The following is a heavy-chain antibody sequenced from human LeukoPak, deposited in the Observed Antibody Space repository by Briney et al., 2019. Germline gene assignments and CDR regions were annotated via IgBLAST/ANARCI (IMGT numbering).Heavy chain of an antibody. Sequence: SETLSLTCTVSGGSISSYYWSWIRQPPGKGLEWIGYIYYSGSTNYNPSLKSRVTMSVDTSKNQFSLKLSSVTAADTAAYYCARDRVGYSYGSFVYWGQGTLVTVSS. D-gene: IGHD5-18*01. CDR2: IYYSGST. J-gene: IGHJ4*02. CDR1: GGSISSYY. V-gene: IGHV4-59*01. CDR3: ARDRVGYSYGSFVY.